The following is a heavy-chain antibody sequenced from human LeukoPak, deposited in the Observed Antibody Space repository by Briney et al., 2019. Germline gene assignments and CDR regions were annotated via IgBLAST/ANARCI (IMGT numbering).Heavy chain of an antibody. CDR1: GGSLYTYY. V-gene: IGHV4-59*01. CDR3: ARTARQCDY. Sequence: PSETLSLTCPVSGGSLYTYYLSWIRQPPGKGLEYIGYIYHTGDTHYNPSLKGRVTMSVDTSNNQFSLRLSSVTAADTAVYYCARTARQCDYWGQGILVSVSA. D-gene: IGHD6-19*01. CDR2: IYHTGDT. J-gene: IGHJ4*02.